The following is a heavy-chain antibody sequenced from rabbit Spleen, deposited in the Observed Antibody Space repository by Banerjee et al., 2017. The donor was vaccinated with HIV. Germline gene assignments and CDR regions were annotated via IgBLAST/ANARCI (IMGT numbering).Heavy chain of an antibody. Sequence: QEQVVESGGGLVQPEGSLTLTCKASGFDLSSYYYMCWVRQAPGKGLEWVACIYTSSGSTYYASWAKGRFTVSKTSSTTVTLQMTSLTAADTATYFCARCSNDGAYGYALNLWGPGTLVTVS. V-gene: IGHV1S45*01. J-gene: IGHJ4*01. CDR1: GFDLSSYYY. CDR2: IYTSSGST. D-gene: IGHD6-1*01. CDR3: ARCSNDGAYGYALNL.